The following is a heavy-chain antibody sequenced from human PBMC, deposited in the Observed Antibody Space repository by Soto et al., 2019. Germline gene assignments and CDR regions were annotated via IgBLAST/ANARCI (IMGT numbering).Heavy chain of an antibody. Sequence: SETLSLTCAVYGGSFSGYFWSWIRQSPGKGLEWIGEINHSGSTKYNPSLKSRVTISVDTSKNQFSLKLSSVTAADTAVYYCARGRLHLGELSFSYFDFWGQGNLVTVSS. V-gene: IGHV4-34*01. D-gene: IGHD3-16*02. CDR2: INHSGST. CDR3: ARGRLHLGELSFSYFDF. J-gene: IGHJ4*02. CDR1: GGSFSGYF.